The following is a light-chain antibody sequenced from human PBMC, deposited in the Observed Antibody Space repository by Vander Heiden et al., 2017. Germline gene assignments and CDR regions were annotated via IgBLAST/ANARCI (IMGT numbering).Light chain of an antibody. J-gene: IGLJ2*01. CDR2: GKN. CDR3: NCRDSSGNLGV. V-gene: IGLV3-19*01. Sequence: SSALTPSPAVSMALGQTVRITCQGDSLRSYYASWHQQKPGQAPVLVSYGKNNRHSGSPDRFSGSSSGNTASWNITGAQAEDEADDYCNCRDSSGNLGVFGGGTKLTVL. CDR1: SLRSYY.